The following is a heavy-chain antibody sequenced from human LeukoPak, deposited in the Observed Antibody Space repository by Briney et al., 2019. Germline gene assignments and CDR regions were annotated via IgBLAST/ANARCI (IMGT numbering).Heavy chain of an antibody. CDR3: AKDPYRVVVATGNYLAP. CDR2: ISHDGSNI. J-gene: IGHJ5*02. Sequence: GGSLRLSCAASGFTFYSYGMHWVRQAPGKRLEWVAVISHDGSNIHYGDSVKGRFTISGDNSKNTLYLQMNSLRAEDTAVYYCAKDPYRVVVATGNYLAPWGQGTLVTVSS. CDR1: GFTFYSYG. V-gene: IGHV3-30*18. D-gene: IGHD2-15*01.